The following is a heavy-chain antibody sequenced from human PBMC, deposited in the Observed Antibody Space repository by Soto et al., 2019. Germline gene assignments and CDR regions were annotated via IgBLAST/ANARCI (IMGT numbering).Heavy chain of an antibody. CDR2: ISYDGSNK. V-gene: IGHV3-30*18. D-gene: IGHD3-3*01. Sequence: PGGSLRLSCAASGFTFSSYGMHWVRQAPGKGLEWVAVISYDGSNKYYADSVKGRFTISRDNSKNTLYLQMNSLRAEDTAVYYCAKPGPLFGVVIAWFDPWGQGTLVTVSS. CDR3: AKPGPLFGVVIAWFDP. J-gene: IGHJ5*02. CDR1: GFTFSSYG.